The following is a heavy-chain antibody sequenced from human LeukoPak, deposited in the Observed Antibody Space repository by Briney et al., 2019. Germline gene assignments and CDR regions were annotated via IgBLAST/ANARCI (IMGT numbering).Heavy chain of an antibody. J-gene: IGHJ4*02. V-gene: IGHV1-18*01. CDR1: GFTFSRSG. Sequence: VSVKVSCKASGFTFSRSGISWVRQAPGQGLEWMGWITAYNGKTNYAEKFRGRVIMTTDTSTSTALMELRSLRSDDTAVYYCASRSGYDPYYFDYWGQGTQVTVSS. D-gene: IGHD5-12*01. CDR2: ITAYNGKT. CDR3: ASRSGYDPYYFDY.